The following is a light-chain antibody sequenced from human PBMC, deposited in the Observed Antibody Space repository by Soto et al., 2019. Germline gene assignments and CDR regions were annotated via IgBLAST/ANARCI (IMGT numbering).Light chain of an antibody. J-gene: IGKJ1*01. Sequence: EIVLAQSLGTLSVSPLEGVSLXHTPSQSLTSNYLAWYQQKPGRAPRLLIYGASSRATGIPDRFSGSGSGTDFTLTISRLEPEDFAVYHCQQYGSSPRTFGQGTKV. V-gene: IGKV3-20*01. CDR3: QQYGSSPRT. CDR2: GAS. CDR1: QSLTSNY.